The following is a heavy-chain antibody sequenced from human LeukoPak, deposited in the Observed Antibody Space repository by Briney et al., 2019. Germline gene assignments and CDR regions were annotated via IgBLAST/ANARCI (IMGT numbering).Heavy chain of an antibody. CDR1: GGSISSGSYY. V-gene: IGHV4-61*02. J-gene: IGHJ4*02. CDR3: AREGVARAAAGTRGVDY. D-gene: IGHD6-13*01. Sequence: PSETLSLTCTVSGGSISSGSYYWSWIRQPAGKGLEWIGRIYTSGSTNYNPSLKSRVTISVDTSKNQFSLKLSSVTAADTAVYYCAREGVARAAAGTRGVDYWGQGTLVTVSS. CDR2: IYTSGST.